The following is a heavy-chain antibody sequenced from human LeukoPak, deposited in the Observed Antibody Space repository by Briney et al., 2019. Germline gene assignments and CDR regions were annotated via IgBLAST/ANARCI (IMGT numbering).Heavy chain of an antibody. CDR3: ARLITGTTTAFDX. D-gene: IGHD1-7*01. V-gene: IGHV4-4*07. CDR2: VYTSGST. CDR1: GGSISGYY. Sequence: PSETLSLTCSVSGGSISGYYWTWIRQPAGKGLEWIGRVYTSGSTHYNPSLKTRLTMSVDTSKNQFPLKLSPVTAADTAVYYCARLITGTTTAFDXWGQGTMVTV. J-gene: IGHJ3*02.